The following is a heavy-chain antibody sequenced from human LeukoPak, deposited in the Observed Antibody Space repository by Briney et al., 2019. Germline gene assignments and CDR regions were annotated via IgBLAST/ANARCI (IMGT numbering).Heavy chain of an antibody. D-gene: IGHD2-21*01. CDR3: AKGPGERTQGPGDY. Sequence: GGSLRLSCAASGFTFSSYAMSWVRQAPGKGLEWVSAICGSGGSTYYADSVKGRFTISRDNSKNTLYLQMNSLRAEDTAVYYCAKGPGERTQGPGDYWGQGTLVTVSS. CDR2: ICGSGGST. J-gene: IGHJ4*02. CDR1: GFTFSSYA. V-gene: IGHV3-23*01.